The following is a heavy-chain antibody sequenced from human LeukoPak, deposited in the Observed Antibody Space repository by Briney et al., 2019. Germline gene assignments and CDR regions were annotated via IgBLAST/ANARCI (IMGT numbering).Heavy chain of an antibody. V-gene: IGHV3-48*03. CDR2: ISSSGSTI. D-gene: IGHD3-10*02. J-gene: IGHJ6*04. CDR1: GFSFSSYE. CDR3: AELGITMIGGV. Sequence: QAGGSLRLSCAASGFSFSSYEMNWVRQAPGEGLEWVSYISSSGSTIYYADSVKGRFTISRDNAKNSPYLQMNSLRAEDTAVYYCAELGITMIGGVRGKGTTVTISS.